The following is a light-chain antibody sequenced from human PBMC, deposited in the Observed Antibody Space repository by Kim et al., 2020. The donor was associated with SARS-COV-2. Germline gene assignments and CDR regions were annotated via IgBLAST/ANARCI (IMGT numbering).Light chain of an antibody. CDR3: QQTYNTPRT. CDR2: AAS. J-gene: IGKJ1*01. V-gene: IGKV1-39*01. Sequence: DIQMTQSPSSLSASVGDRVTITCRASQSISTYLNWYQQKPGKAPELLIYAASTLQSGVPSRFSGSGSGTYFTVTISSLQPEDFATYYCQQTYNTPRTFGQGTKVDIK. CDR1: QSISTY.